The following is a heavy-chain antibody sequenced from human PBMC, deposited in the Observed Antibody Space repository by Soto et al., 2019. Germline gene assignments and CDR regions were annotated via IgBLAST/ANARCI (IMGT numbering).Heavy chain of an antibody. J-gene: IGHJ5*02. CDR3: VKDLGNSDRDP. Sequence: QAQLVESGGGVVQPGGSLRLSCVASGFSLNSYVIHWVRQTPGKGLEWVAVISIDGTRTYYADSVKGRFTVSRDNSRNTQYLQMYGLRIEDTAIYYCVKDLGNSDRDPWGQGPLVTVSS. CDR2: ISIDGTRT. D-gene: IGHD2-21*02. V-gene: IGHV3-30-3*01. CDR1: GFSLNSYV.